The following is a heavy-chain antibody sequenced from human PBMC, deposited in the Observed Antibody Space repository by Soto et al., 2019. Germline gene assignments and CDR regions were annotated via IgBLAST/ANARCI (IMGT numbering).Heavy chain of an antibody. D-gene: IGHD6-6*01. V-gene: IGHV4-59*01. Sequence: QVQLQESGPGLVKPSETLSLTCTVSGGSISSYYWSWIRQPPRKGLEWIGYIYFSGSTNYNPSRKSRVTIAVDTSKNQFSLKLSSVTAADTAGYYGARFSSSGGFDIWGQGTMVTVSS. J-gene: IGHJ3*02. CDR2: IYFSGST. CDR3: ARFSSSGGFDI. CDR1: GGSISSYY.